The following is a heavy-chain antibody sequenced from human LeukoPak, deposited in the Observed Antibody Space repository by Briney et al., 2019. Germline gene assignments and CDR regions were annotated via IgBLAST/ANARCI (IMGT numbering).Heavy chain of an antibody. D-gene: IGHD3-22*01. CDR1: GYSISSGYY. CDR3: ASSDYSDSSGSFDY. CDR2: IYHSGST. J-gene: IGHJ4*02. Sequence: PSETLSLTCAVSGYSISSGYYWGWIRQPPGKGLEWIGSIYHSGSTYYNPSLKSRVTISVDTSKNQFSLELSSVTAADTAVYYCASSDYSDSSGSFDYWGQGTLVTVSS. V-gene: IGHV4-38-2*01.